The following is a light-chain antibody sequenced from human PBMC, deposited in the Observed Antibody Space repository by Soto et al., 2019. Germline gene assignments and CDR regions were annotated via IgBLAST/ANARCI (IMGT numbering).Light chain of an antibody. CDR1: QDISDY. CDR2: DAS. V-gene: IGKV1-9*01. CDR3: QQYETFSGT. J-gene: IGKJ1*01. Sequence: DIQLTQSPSFLSASVGDRVTITCRASQDISDYLAWYQQRPGKAPKLLIYDASALPRGVPSRFSGSGSGTKFTLTIASLQPDDFATYYCQQYETFSGTFGPGTKVDIK.